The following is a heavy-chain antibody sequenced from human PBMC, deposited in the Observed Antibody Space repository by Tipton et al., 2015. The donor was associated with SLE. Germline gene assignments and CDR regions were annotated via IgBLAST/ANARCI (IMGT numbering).Heavy chain of an antibody. CDR2: MNPKSGNT. D-gene: IGHD6-6*01. CDR1: GYTFNSYG. J-gene: IGHJ5*02. V-gene: IGHV1-8*03. Sequence: QSGAEVKKPGASVKVSCKASGYTFNSYGINWVRQATGQGLEWMGWMNPKSGNTGYAQKFQGRVTITRNTSITTAYMELSSLRSEDTAVYYCAGGRGSSSSGWFDTWGQGTLVTVSS. CDR3: AGGRGSSSSGWFDT.